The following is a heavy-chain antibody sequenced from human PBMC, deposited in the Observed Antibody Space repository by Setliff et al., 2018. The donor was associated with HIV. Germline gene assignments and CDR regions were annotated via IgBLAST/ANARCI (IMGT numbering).Heavy chain of an antibody. Sequence: GVLRLSCAATGFTFSNYAMTWVRQAPGKGLEWVSSISGNADGNADKTTYADSVKGRFTISRDNSKNTVYLEIHSLRAEDTAVYYCAKGNGWYPYFDYWGRGTLVTVSS. CDR1: GFTFSNYA. CDR2: ISGNADGNADKT. CDR3: AKGNGWYPYFDY. J-gene: IGHJ4*02. D-gene: IGHD6-19*01. V-gene: IGHV3-23*01.